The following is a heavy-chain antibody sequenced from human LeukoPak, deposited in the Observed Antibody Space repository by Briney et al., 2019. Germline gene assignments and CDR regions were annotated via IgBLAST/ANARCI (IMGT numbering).Heavy chain of an antibody. CDR2: MNPNSGNT. V-gene: IGHV1-8*03. Sequence: ASVKVSCKASGYSFTTYDINWVRQATGQGLEWMGWMNPNSGNTGYAQKFQGRVTITRNTSISTAYMELSSLRSEDTAVYYCTRGSGIVVAGWDWFDPWGQGTLVTVSS. CDR3: TRGSGIVVAGWDWFDP. CDR1: GYSFTTYD. J-gene: IGHJ5*02. D-gene: IGHD6-19*01.